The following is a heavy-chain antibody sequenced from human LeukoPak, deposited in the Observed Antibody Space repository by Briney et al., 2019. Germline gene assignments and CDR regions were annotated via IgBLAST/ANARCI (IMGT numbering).Heavy chain of an antibody. Sequence: GGSLRLSCAASGFTFSSYSMNWVRQAPGKGLEWVSYISSSSSTIYYADSVKGRFTISRDNAKNSLYLQMNSLRAEDTAVYYCARESLDSSSWDFDYWGQGTLVTVSS. CDR1: GFTFSSYS. CDR3: ARESLDSSSWDFDY. CDR2: ISSSSSTI. V-gene: IGHV3-48*01. J-gene: IGHJ4*02. D-gene: IGHD6-13*01.